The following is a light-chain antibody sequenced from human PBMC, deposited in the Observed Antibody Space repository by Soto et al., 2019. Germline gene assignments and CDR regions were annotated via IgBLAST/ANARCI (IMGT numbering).Light chain of an antibody. Sequence: EIVLTQSPGTLSLSPGERATLSCRASQSVPNNYLAWYQHKPGQAPRLLIYAASSRAAGTPDRFSGSGSGTDFTHTVSRLEPEDFTVYFCQQYGISPWTFGQGTKV. CDR1: QSVPNNY. CDR2: AAS. V-gene: IGKV3-20*01. CDR3: QQYGISPWT. J-gene: IGKJ1*01.